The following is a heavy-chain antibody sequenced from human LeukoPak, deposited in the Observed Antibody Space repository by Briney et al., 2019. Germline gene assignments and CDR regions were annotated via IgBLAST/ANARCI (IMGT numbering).Heavy chain of an antibody. CDR1: GGSFSGYY. D-gene: IGHD2-15*01. CDR3: AKFSTPLSMYV. J-gene: IGHJ6*03. Sequence: SETLSLTCAVYGGSFSGYYWSWIRQPPGKGLEWIGEINHSGSTNYNPSLKSRVTISVDTSKNQFSLKLSSVTAADTAVYYCAKFSTPLSMYVWGKGTTVTVSS. CDR2: INHSGST. V-gene: IGHV4-34*01.